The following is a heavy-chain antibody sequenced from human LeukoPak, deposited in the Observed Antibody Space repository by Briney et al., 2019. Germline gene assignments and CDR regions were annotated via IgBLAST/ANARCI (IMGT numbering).Heavy chain of an antibody. CDR2: IWYDGSNK. CDR1: GVTFSSYG. CDR3: ARDSSVAVTYYYYGMDV. D-gene: IGHD6-19*01. Sequence: PGRSLRLSCAASGVTFSSYGMHWVRQAPGKGREWVSVIWYDGSNKYYADSVKGRFTISRDNSKNTLYLQMNSLRAEDTAVYYCARDSSVAVTYYYYGMDVWGQGTTVTVSS. V-gene: IGHV3-33*01. J-gene: IGHJ6*02.